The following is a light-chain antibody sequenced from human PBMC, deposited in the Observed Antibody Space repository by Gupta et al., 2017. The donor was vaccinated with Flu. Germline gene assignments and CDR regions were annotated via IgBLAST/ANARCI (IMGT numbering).Light chain of an antibody. J-gene: IGLJ3*02. CDR2: EVT. CDR1: SSDVGHYDL. V-gene: IGLV2-23*02. Sequence: QSALTQPASVSGSPGQSITISCTGTSSDVGHYDLVSWFQLPPGKAPKLLIYEVTERPSGVSHRFSGSKSGNTASLTISGLQTEDDVDYYCRADACRSTWVFGGGTKVTVL. CDR3: RADACRSTWV.